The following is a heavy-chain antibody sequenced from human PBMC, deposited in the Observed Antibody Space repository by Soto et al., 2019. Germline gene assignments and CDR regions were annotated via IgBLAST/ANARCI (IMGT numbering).Heavy chain of an antibody. V-gene: IGHV4-59*01. CDR1: GGSISSYY. J-gene: IGHJ4*02. Sequence: SXTLCLTCTVSGGSISSYYWSCIRQPPGKGLEWIGYIYYSGSTNYNPSLKSRVTISVDTSKNQFSLKLSSVTAADTAVYYCARDSPYGDYVDYWGQGTLVTVSS. CDR3: ARDSPYGDYVDY. D-gene: IGHD4-17*01. CDR2: IYYSGST.